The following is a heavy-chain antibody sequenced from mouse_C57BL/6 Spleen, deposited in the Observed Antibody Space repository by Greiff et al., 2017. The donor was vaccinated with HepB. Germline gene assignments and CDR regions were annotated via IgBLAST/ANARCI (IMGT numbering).Heavy chain of an antibody. D-gene: IGHD4-1*01. Sequence: QVQLKQSGAELVRPGASVTLSCKASGYTFTDYEMHWVKQTPVHGLEWIGAIDPETGGTAYNQKFKGKAILTADKSSSTAYMELRSLTSEDSAVYYCTGWDGTGFAYWGQGTLVTVSA. V-gene: IGHV1-15*01. CDR1: GYTFTDYE. CDR2: IDPETGGT. J-gene: IGHJ3*01. CDR3: TGWDGTGFAY.